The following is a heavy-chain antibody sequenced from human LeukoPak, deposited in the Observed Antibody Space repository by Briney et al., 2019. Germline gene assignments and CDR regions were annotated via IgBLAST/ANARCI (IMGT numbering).Heavy chain of an antibody. J-gene: IGHJ3*02. CDR1: GGSISSYY. CDR2: IYYTGST. D-gene: IGHD3-22*01. Sequence: SETLSLTCNVSGGSISSYYWSWIRQSPGKGLEWIGYIYYTGSTNSNPSLKSRVTISVDTSKNQFSLKLSSVTAADTAVYYCARETMIVRAFDIWGQGTMVTVSS. V-gene: IGHV4-59*01. CDR3: ARETMIVRAFDI.